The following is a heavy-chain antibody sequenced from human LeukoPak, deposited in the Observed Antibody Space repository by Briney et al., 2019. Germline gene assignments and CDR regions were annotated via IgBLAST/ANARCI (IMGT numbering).Heavy chain of an antibody. CDR2: INPSGGST. D-gene: IGHD4-23*01. J-gene: IGHJ6*02. CDR1: GYTFTSYY. V-gene: IGHV1-46*01. CDR3: ARGGLQWSYYYGMDV. Sequence: ASVKVSCTASGYTFTSYYMHWVRQAPGQGLEWMGIINPSGGSTSYAQKFQGRVTMTRDTSTSTVYMELSSLRSEDTAVYYCARGGLQWSYYYGMDVWGQGATVTVSS.